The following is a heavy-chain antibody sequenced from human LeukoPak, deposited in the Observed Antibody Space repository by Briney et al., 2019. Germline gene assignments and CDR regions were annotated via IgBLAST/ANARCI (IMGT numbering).Heavy chain of an antibody. CDR3: ARFRLYDGSGYLTDAFDI. CDR2: INHSGST. J-gene: IGHJ3*02. CDR1: GGSFSGYY. D-gene: IGHD3-22*01. Sequence: SETLSLTCAVYGGSFSGYYWSWIRQPPGKGLEWIGEINHSGSTNYNPSLKSRVTISVDTSKNQFSLKLSSVTAADTAVYYCARFRLYDGSGYLTDAFDIWGQGTMVTVSS. V-gene: IGHV4-34*01.